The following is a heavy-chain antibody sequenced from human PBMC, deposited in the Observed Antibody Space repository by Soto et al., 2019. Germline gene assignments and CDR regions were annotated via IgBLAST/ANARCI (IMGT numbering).Heavy chain of an antibody. V-gene: IGHV1-18*01. CDR3: ARDPGYSYGYN. J-gene: IGHJ4*02. D-gene: IGHD5-18*01. CDR2: INTYNGNT. Sequence: ASVKVSCKASGYTFTNYGMSWVRQAPGQGLEWMGWINTYNGNTNHAQKLQGRVTITTDTSTSTAYMELSSLRSEDTAVYYCARDPGYSYGYNWGEGTLVTVSS. CDR1: GYTFTNYG.